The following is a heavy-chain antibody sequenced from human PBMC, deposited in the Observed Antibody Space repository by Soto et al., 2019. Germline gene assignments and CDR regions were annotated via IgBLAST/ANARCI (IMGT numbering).Heavy chain of an antibody. D-gene: IGHD2-15*01. J-gene: IGHJ6*03. CDR3: ARVYCSGGSCYPRYYYYMDV. CDR2: IYHSGST. V-gene: IGHV4-34*01. CDR1: CGFFSGYY. Sequence: SETLSLTCAGYCGFFSGYYWSWIRQPPGKGLEWIGEIYHSGSTNYNPSLKSRVTISVDKSKNQFSLKLSSVTAADTAVYYCARVYCSGGSCYPRYYYYMDVWGKGTTVTVSS.